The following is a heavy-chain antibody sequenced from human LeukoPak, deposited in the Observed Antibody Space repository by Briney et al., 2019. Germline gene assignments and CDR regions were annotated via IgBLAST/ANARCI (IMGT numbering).Heavy chain of an antibody. CDR3: ALARSEYHYGMDV. CDR1: GDSVSSISVA. CDR2: TYYKSKWYY. J-gene: IGHJ6*02. V-gene: IGHV6-1*01. Sequence: SQTLSLTCAISGDSVSSISVAWNWIRHSPSRGLEWLGRTYYKSKWYYEYAVSVKGRININPDPSKNQFSLQLNSVTPEDTAVYYCALARSEYHYGMDVWGQGTTVTVSS.